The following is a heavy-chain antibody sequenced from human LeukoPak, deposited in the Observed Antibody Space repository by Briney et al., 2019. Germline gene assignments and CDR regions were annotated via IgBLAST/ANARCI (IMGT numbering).Heavy chain of an antibody. V-gene: IGHV3-23*01. CDR2: ISGSGGNI. CDR3: AKAPRPLTWFDY. CDR1: GFTFSSYA. J-gene: IGHJ4*02. Sequence: GGSLRLSCAASGFTFSSYAMSWVRQAPGKGLEWVPVISGSGGNIYNADSVKGRFTISRDNSKNTLYLQMNSLRAEDTAVYYCAKAPRPLTWFDYWGQGTLVTVSS.